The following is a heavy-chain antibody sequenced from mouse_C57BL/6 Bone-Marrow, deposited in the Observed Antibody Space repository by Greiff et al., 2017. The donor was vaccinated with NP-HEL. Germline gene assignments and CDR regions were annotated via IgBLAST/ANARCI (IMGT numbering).Heavy chain of an antibody. Sequence: QVQLQQSGAELAKPGASVKLTCKASGYTFTSYWMHWVKQRPGQGLEWIGYINPSSGYTKYNQKFKEKATLTVDKSSSTAYMQLSSLTYEDSTVYYCARKNYGNYVWFAYWGQGTLVTVSA. CDR3: ARKNYGNYVWFAY. V-gene: IGHV1-7*01. CDR1: GYTFTSYW. J-gene: IGHJ3*01. D-gene: IGHD2-1*01. CDR2: INPSSGYT.